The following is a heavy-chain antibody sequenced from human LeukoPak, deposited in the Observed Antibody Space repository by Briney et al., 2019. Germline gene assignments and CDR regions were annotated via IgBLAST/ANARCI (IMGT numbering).Heavy chain of an antibody. CDR1: GGSISSSSYY. Sequence: SQTLSLTCTVSGGSISSSSYYWGWIRQPPGKGLEWIGSIYYSGSTYYNPSLKSRATISVDTSKNQFSLKLSSVTAADTAVYYCARPAIAAAGTWNWFDPWGQGTLVTVSS. J-gene: IGHJ5*02. CDR3: ARPAIAAAGTWNWFDP. V-gene: IGHV4-39*01. D-gene: IGHD6-13*01. CDR2: IYYSGST.